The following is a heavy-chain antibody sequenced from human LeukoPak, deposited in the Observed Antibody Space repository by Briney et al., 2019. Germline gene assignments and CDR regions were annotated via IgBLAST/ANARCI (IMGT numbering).Heavy chain of an antibody. CDR1: GGSFSGYY. D-gene: IGHD2-2*01. CDR2: IDHSGST. V-gene: IGHV4-34*01. Sequence: KSSETLSLTCAVYGGSFSGYYWSWIRQPPGKGLEWIGEIDHSGSTNYNPSLKSRVTISVDTSKNQFSLKLSSVTAADTAVYYCARRSLVPAAKRNDYWGQGTLVTVSS. J-gene: IGHJ4*02. CDR3: ARRSLVPAAKRNDY.